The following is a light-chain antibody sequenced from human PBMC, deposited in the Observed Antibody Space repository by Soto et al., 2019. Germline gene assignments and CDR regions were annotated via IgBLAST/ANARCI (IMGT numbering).Light chain of an antibody. V-gene: IGKV1-5*01. Sequence: DIQMTQSPSTLSASIGDRVTITCRASQTISSWLAWYQQKPGKAPKLLIFDASSLEGGVPSRFSGSGSGTEFTLTISSLQPDDFATYYCQQYDSYPATFGKGTKVEIK. CDR2: DAS. CDR1: QTISSW. CDR3: QQYDSYPAT. J-gene: IGKJ1*01.